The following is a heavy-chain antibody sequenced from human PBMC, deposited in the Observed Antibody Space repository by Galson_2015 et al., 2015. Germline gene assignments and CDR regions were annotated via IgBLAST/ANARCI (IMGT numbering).Heavy chain of an antibody. D-gene: IGHD2-15*01. Sequence: IKQDGSEKSYGDSVKGRFTISRDNAKNSLYLQMNSLRAEDTAVYYCARVGVEMIVVVVAANRGHFDIWGQGTMVTVSS. CDR2: IKQDGSEK. V-gene: IGHV3-7*03. J-gene: IGHJ3*02. CDR3: ARVGVEMIVVVVAANRGHFDI.